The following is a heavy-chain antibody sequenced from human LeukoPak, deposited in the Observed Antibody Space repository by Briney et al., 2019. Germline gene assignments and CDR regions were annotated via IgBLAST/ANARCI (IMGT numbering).Heavy chain of an antibody. Sequence: GGSLRLSCAASGLMFDNFWMSWVRQAPGKGLECVANIRQDGGQKYYVDSVKGRFTISGDNAKSSLYLQMNRLRVEDTGVYFCARVLAVTVAVYYYYGLDVWGQGTTVTVS. CDR3: ARVLAVTVAVYYYYGLDV. V-gene: IGHV3-7*04. CDR1: GLMFDNFW. J-gene: IGHJ6*02. D-gene: IGHD3-3*01. CDR2: IRQDGGQK.